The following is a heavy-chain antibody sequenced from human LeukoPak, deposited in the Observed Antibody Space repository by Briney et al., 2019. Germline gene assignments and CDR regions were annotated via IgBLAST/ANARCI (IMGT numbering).Heavy chain of an antibody. CDR3: ARDLGDWNYEGWFDP. CDR2: ISSSSSSYI. J-gene: IGHJ5*02. Sequence: SGGSLRLSCAASGFTFSSYSMNWVRQAPGKGLERVSSISSSSSSYIYYADSVKGRFTISRDNAKNSLYLQMNSLRAEDTAVYYCARDLGDWNYEGWFDPWGQGTLVTVSS. V-gene: IGHV3-21*01. CDR1: GFTFSSYS. D-gene: IGHD1-7*01.